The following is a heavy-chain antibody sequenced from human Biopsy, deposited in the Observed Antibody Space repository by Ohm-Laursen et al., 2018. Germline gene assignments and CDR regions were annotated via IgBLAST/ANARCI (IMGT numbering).Heavy chain of an antibody. CDR3: ASAHQYGSATTCNGGSDF. V-gene: IGHV3-7*01. J-gene: IGHJ4*02. CDR1: GFTFSTYW. Sequence: SLRLSCAASGFTFSTYWMTWVRQAPGKGLEWVATINQDGSEKYYVDSVKGRFTISRDNAKDSLDLQMSSLRVEDTALDYCASAHQYGSATTCNGGSDFWGQGTLVTVSS. D-gene: IGHD2-15*01. CDR2: INQDGSEK.